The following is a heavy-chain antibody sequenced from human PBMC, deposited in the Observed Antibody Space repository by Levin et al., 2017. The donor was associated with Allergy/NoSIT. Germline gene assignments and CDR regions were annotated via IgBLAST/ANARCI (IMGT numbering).Heavy chain of an antibody. D-gene: IGHD3-10*01. CDR1: GFTFSSYA. CDR3: ARETWFGELLYVLSSNYYYYYGMDV. J-gene: IGHJ6*02. V-gene: IGHV3-30*04. CDR2: ISYDGSNK. Sequence: PGGSLRLSCAASGFTFSSYAMHWVRQAPGKGLEWVAVISYDGSNKYYADSVKGRFTISRDNSKNTLYLQMNSLRAEDTAVYYCARETWFGELLYVLSSNYYYYYGMDVWGQGTTVTVSS.